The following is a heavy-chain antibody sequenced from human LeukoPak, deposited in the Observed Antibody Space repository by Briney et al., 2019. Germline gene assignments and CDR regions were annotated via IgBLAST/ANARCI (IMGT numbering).Heavy chain of an antibody. Sequence: PSGTLSLTCAVYGGSFSGYYWSWIRQPPGKGLEWIGEINHSGSTNYNPSLKSRVTISVDTSKNQLSLKLSSVTAADTAVYYCARPSRGDYRYWGQGTLVTVSS. CDR3: ARPSRGDYRY. J-gene: IGHJ4*02. D-gene: IGHD4-17*01. V-gene: IGHV4-34*01. CDR2: INHSGST. CDR1: GGSFSGYY.